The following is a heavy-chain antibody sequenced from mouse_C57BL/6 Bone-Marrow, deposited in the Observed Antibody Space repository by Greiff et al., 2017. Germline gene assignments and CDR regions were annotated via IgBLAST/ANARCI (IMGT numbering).Heavy chain of an antibody. CDR3: ARWGSSGTGGFAY. D-gene: IGHD4-1*01. CDR2: IDPNSGGT. J-gene: IGHJ3*01. Sequence: QVQLQQPGAELVKPGASVKLSCKASGYTFTSYWMHWVKQRPGRGLEWIGRIDPNSGGTKYNEKFKSKATLTADKPSSTAYMQLSSLTSEGSAGEYCARWGSSGTGGFAYWGQGTLVTVSA. CDR1: GYTFTSYW. V-gene: IGHV1-72*01.